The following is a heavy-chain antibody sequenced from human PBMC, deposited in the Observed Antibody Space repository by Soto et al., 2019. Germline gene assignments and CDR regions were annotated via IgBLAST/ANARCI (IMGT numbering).Heavy chain of an antibody. D-gene: IGHD1-26*01. CDR1: GGSISNSNYY. Sequence: QLQMQESGPGLVKPSETLSLTCTVSGGSISNSNYYWGWIRQPPGKGLEWIGTIYYSGSTYYNPYLKSRVTISVDTSRKELSLKLISVTAADTAVYYCARLLVVGSTPFDYWGQGTLVIVSS. V-gene: IGHV4-39*01. CDR2: IYYSGST. CDR3: ARLLVVGSTPFDY. J-gene: IGHJ4*02.